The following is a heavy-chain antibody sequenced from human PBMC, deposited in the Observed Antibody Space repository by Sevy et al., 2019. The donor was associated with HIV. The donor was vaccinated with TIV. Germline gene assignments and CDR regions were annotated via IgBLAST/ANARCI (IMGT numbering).Heavy chain of an antibody. V-gene: IGHV3-74*01. Sequence: GGSLRLSCAASGFTFSSYWMQWVRQAPGKGLVWVSRINSDGSSTSYADSVKGRFTISRDNAKNTLYLQMNSLRAEDTAVYYCARDTAQGYCSGGSCFIDYWGQGTLVTVSS. J-gene: IGHJ4*02. D-gene: IGHD2-15*01. CDR1: GFTFSSYW. CDR2: INSDGSST. CDR3: ARDTAQGYCSGGSCFIDY.